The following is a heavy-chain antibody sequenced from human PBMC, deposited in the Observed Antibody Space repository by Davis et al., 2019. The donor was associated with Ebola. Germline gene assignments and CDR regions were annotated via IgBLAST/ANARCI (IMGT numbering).Heavy chain of an antibody. Sequence: GESLKISCAASGFRFYSYAMSWVRQAPGKGLEWVSAITGGGGSTYYADSVKGRFTISRDNAKNSLYLQMNSLRAEDTAVYYCARETGTTSWGQGTLVTVSS. CDR1: GFRFYSYA. CDR2: ITGGGGST. J-gene: IGHJ4*02. D-gene: IGHD1-7*01. CDR3: ARETGTTS. V-gene: IGHV3-23*01.